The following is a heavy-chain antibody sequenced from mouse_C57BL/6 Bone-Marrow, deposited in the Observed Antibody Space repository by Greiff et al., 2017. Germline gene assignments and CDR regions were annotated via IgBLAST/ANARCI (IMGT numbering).Heavy chain of an antibody. CDR2: ISNLAYSI. Sequence: EVMLVESGGGLVQPGGSLKLSCAASGFTFSDYGMAWVRQAPRKGPEWVAFISNLAYSIYYADTVTGRFTISRGNAKNTLYLEISSLRSEDTGMYYGARGGYYCSSYGGVCFAYWGQGTTLTVS. D-gene: IGHD1-1*01. J-gene: IGHJ2*01. CDR1: GFTFSDYG. CDR3: ARGGYYCSSYGGVCFAY. V-gene: IGHV5-15*01.